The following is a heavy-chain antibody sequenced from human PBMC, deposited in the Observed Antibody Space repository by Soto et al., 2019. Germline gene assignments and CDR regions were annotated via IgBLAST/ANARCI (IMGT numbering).Heavy chain of an antibody. D-gene: IGHD2-2*01. CDR1: GFTFSSYA. V-gene: IGHV3-23*01. J-gene: IGHJ6*03. Sequence: SLRLSCAASGFTFSSYAMSWVRQAPGKGLEWVSVISGSGDTTNYADSVKDRFTISRDNSKNSLYLQMNSLRVEDTAIYYCAKSSSWAHYYYMDVWGKGTTVTVSS. CDR3: AKSSSWAHYYYMDV. CDR2: ISGSGDTT.